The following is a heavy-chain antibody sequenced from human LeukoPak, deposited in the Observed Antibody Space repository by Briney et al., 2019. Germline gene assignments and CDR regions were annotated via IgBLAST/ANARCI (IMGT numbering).Heavy chain of an antibody. Sequence: KSSETLSLTCSVSGGSVSSYYWNWIRQPAGKGLEWIGRIYTSGSTNYNPSLKSRVTISVDTSKNQFSLKLSSVTAADTAVYYCATRPPNDISGYLDNWGQGTLVTVSS. V-gene: IGHV4-4*07. CDR1: GGSVSSYY. CDR2: IYTSGST. D-gene: IGHD3-22*01. J-gene: IGHJ4*02. CDR3: ATRPPNDISGYLDN.